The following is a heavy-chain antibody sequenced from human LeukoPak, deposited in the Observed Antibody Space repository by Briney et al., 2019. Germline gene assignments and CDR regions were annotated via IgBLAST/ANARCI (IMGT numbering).Heavy chain of an antibody. D-gene: IGHD3-16*01. CDR3: AKVGFEGVFYY. CDR1: GLTFDDYA. Sequence: PGGSLRLSCAASGLTFDDYAMHWVRQAPGKGLEWVSGISWNSGSIGYADSVKGRFTISRDNAKNSLYLQMNSLRAEDTALYYCAKVGFEGVFYYWGQGTLVTVSS. CDR2: ISWNSGSI. J-gene: IGHJ4*02. V-gene: IGHV3-9*01.